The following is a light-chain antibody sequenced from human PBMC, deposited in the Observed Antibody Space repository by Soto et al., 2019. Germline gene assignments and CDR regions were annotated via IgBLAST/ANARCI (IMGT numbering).Light chain of an antibody. CDR3: QQYNNCPVT. CDR2: GAS. V-gene: IGKV3-15*01. Sequence: EIVMTQSPATLSVSPGERATLSCRASQRVSSNLAWYQQKPGQAPRLLIYGASTRATGIPARFSGSGSGTEFTLTISSLQSEDFAVYYCQQYNNCPVTFGQGTKVEIK. CDR1: QRVSSN. J-gene: IGKJ1*01.